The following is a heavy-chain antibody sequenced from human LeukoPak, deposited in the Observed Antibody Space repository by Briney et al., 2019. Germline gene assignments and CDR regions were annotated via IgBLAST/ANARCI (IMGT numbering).Heavy chain of an antibody. V-gene: IGHV3-23*01. D-gene: IGHD2-2*02. J-gene: IGHJ3*01. CDR2: VSSNATST. CDR1: GFSFSTYA. Sequence: GGSLTLSCATSGFSFSTYAMSWVRHPPGKGLEWVSAVSSNATSTYYADSVKGRFTISRDNSKNTLYLQLHSLRADDTAVYYCATKAVPLPRLYDAFDFWGQGTVVTVSS. CDR3: ATKAVPLPRLYDAFDF.